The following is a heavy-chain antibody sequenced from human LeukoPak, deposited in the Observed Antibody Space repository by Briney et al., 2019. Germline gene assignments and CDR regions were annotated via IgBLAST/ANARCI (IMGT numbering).Heavy chain of an antibody. CDR1: GFISSSYW. D-gene: IGHD6-13*01. Sequence: PGGSLRLSCTVSGFISSSYWMNWVRQAPGKGLVWVSRINSDGSSTTYADSVKGRFTISRDNAKNTLYLQMNSLRVEDTAVYYCAILTGIAAAAWGQGTLVTVFS. CDR3: AILTGIAAAA. J-gene: IGHJ5*02. CDR2: INSDGSST. V-gene: IGHV3-74*01.